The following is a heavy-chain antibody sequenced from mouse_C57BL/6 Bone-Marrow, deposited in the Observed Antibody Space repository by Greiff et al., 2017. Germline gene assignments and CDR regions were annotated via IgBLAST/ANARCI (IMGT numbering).Heavy chain of an antibody. V-gene: IGHV1-26*01. J-gene: IGHJ2*01. CDR2: INPNNGGT. Sequence: EVQLQQSGPELVKPGASVKISCKASGYTFTDYYMNWVKQSHGKSLEWIGDINPNNGGTSYNQKLKGKATLTVDKSSSTAYMELRSLTSEDSAVYDCARDDYGSSWYFDYWGKGTILTVSS. CDR3: ARDDYGSSWYFDY. D-gene: IGHD1-1*01. CDR1: GYTFTDYY.